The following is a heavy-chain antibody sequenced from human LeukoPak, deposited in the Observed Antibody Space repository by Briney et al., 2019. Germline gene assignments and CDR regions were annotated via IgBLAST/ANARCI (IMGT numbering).Heavy chain of an antibody. Sequence: ASVKVSCKAFGYTFTSNYMHWVRQAPGQGLEWMGWISAYNGNTRYAQKLQGRVTMTTDSSTSTAYMELRSLRSDDTAVYYCARGPIIDIVVIPAAADYYHMDVWGRGTTVTVSS. CDR2: ISAYNGNT. CDR3: ARGPIIDIVVIPAAADYYHMDV. V-gene: IGHV1-18*04. J-gene: IGHJ6*03. D-gene: IGHD2-2*01. CDR1: GYTFTSNY.